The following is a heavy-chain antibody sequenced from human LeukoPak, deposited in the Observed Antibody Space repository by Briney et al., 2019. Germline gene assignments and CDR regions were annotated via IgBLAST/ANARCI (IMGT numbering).Heavy chain of an antibody. CDR3: ARAFYSSSWNHKEDFFDF. CDR2: VYHSGST. J-gene: IGHJ4*02. D-gene: IGHD6-13*01. V-gene: IGHV4-39*07. Sequence: SETLSLTCTVSGGSISSSSYYWGWIRQPPGKGLEWIGSVYHSGSTYYHPSLKSRVTISVDTSKNQFSLKVSSVTAADTAVYYCARAFYSSSWNHKEDFFDFWGQGTLVTVSS. CDR1: GGSISSSSYY.